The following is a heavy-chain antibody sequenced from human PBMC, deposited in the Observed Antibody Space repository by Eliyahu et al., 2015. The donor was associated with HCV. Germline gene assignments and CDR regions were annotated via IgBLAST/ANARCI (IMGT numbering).Heavy chain of an antibody. CDR1: GGSXTTYY. Sequence: QVQLQESGPGLVKPSETLSLTCTVSGGSXTTYYWSWLRQSPGKXLEWIGFIYDSGYKKVSTNYSPSLQSRVSMSVDTSNGHFSLKLSSVTAADTAIYYCARGYFDLSSFYWYFDFWGRGTLLTVSS. J-gene: IGHJ2*01. CDR2: IYDSGYKKVST. V-gene: IGHV4-59*01. CDR3: ARGYFDLSSFYWYFDF. D-gene: IGHD3-9*01.